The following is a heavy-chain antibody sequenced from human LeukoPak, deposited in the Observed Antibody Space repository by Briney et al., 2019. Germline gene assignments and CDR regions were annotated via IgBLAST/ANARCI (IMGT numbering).Heavy chain of an antibody. CDR3: ATATLGYCSGGSCGGDY. D-gene: IGHD2-15*01. CDR2: INPNSGGT. V-gene: IGHV1-2*02. J-gene: IGHJ4*02. CDR1: GYTFTGYY. Sequence: ASVKVSCKASGYTFTGYYMHWVRQPPGQGLEWMGWINPNSGGTNYAQKFQGRVTMNRDTSISTAYMELSRLRSDETAVYYCATATLGYCSGGSCGGDYWGQGTLVTVSS.